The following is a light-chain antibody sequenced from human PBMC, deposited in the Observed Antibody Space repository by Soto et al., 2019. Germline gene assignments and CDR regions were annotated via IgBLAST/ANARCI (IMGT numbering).Light chain of an antibody. V-gene: IGKV1-39*01. CDR1: QSISSY. CDR3: QQSYSTPPLT. J-gene: IGKJ1*01. CDR2: AAS. Sequence: DSQMTQSPSSLSASVGDRVTITCRASQSISSYLNWYQQKPGKAPKLLIYAASSLQSGVPSRFSGSGSGTDFTLTISSLQPEDFATYYCQQSYSTPPLTFGQGTKVEIK.